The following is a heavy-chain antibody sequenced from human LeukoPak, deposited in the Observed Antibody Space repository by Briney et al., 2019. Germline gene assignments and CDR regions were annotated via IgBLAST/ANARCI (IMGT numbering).Heavy chain of an antibody. D-gene: IGHD3-10*01. CDR2: IYYSGST. CDR1: GGSISSSSYY. J-gene: IGHJ6*03. V-gene: IGHV4-39*07. CDR3: ARRYGSGSAYYYYYYMDV. Sequence: SETLSLTCTVSGGSISSSSYYWGWIRQPPGKGLEWIGSIYYSGSTYYNPSLKSRVTISVDTSKNQFSLKLSSVTAADTAVYYCARRYGSGSAYYYYYYMDVWGKGTTVTISS.